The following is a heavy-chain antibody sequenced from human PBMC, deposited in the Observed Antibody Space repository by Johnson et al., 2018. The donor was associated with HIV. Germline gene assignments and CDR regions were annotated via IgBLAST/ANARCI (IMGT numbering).Heavy chain of an antibody. Sequence: QVQLVESGGGVVQPGRSLRLSCAASGFTFSSYAMHWVRQAPGKGLEWVAVISHDGSNRYYADSVKGRLTISRDNSKNTLYLQMNSLRADDTAVYYCARASYVDAFDIWGQGTIVTVSS. CDR2: ISHDGSNR. V-gene: IGHV3-30*04. CDR3: ARASYVDAFDI. D-gene: IGHD1-26*01. J-gene: IGHJ3*02. CDR1: GFTFSSYA.